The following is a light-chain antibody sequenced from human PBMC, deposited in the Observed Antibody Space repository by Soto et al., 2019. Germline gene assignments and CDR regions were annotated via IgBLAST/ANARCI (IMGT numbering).Light chain of an antibody. Sequence: ELVLTQSPATLSLSPGERATLSCRASQSVSTYLAWYQQKPGQAPRLLIYDASRRATGIPARFSGSGSGTDFTLTISSLEHEDSVVYYRQQRSKWPPPFGGGTKVEI. CDR3: QQRSKWPPP. V-gene: IGKV3-11*01. CDR1: QSVSTY. J-gene: IGKJ4*01. CDR2: DAS.